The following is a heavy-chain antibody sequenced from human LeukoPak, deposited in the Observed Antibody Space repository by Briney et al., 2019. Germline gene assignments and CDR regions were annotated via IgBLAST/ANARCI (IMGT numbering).Heavy chain of an antibody. CDR3: AREPRGYDFWSGYQESYGMDV. CDR1: GGSFSGYY. Sequence: SETLSLTCAVYGGSFSGYYWSWIRQPPRKGLEWIGEINHSGSTNYNPFLKSRVTISVDTSKNQFSLKLSSVTAADTAVYYCAREPRGYDFWSGYQESYGMDVWGQGTTVTVSS. J-gene: IGHJ6*02. D-gene: IGHD3-3*01. V-gene: IGHV4-34*01. CDR2: INHSGST.